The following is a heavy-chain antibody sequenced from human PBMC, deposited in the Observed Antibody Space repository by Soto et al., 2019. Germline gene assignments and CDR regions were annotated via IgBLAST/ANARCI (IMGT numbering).Heavy chain of an antibody. CDR2: ISDSGTT. J-gene: IGHJ5*02. CDR1: GGSVGSGSYY. Sequence: PSGNPALTCTVSGGSVGSGSYYWTWIRQPPGKGLEWIGYISDSGTTNYNPSLTSRVTISVVTSKNQFSLKLNSVTAADTAVYYCARDRRGNFYGSGSNYTQFVHWGQAILV. CDR3: ARDRRGNFYGSGSNYTQFVH. D-gene: IGHD3-10*01. V-gene: IGHV4-61*01.